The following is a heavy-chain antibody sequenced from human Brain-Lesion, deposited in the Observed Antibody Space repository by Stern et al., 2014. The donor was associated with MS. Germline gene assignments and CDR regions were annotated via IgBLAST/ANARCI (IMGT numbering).Heavy chain of an antibody. V-gene: IGHV3-43D*03. CDR3: AGGLGF. Sequence: EVQLLASGGVVVQPGGSLRLSCAASGFTFDDYAMHWVRQAPGKGLEWVSLITWDGGSTSYTDSVKGRFSISRDNRKSFLYLQMNSLRPEDTALYYCAGGLGFWGRGTLVTVSS. D-gene: IGHD2-21*01. CDR2: ITWDGGST. CDR1: GFTFDDYA. J-gene: IGHJ4*02.